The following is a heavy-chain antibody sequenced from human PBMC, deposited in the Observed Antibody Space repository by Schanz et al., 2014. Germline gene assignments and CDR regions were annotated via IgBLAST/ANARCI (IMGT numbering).Heavy chain of an antibody. V-gene: IGHV1-8*01. CDR1: GYTLTNFD. J-gene: IGHJ6*02. CDR3: ARHRFGVFYYGLDV. Sequence: QVQLVQSGAEVKKPGASVKVSCKASGYTLTNFDINWVRQAPGQGLEWMGWMNPNSGTTGYAQKFQGRVTMTTDRSSSTAYLELRSLTSDDSAIYYCARHRFGVFYYGLDVWGQGTTXLVSS. CDR2: MNPNSGTT. D-gene: IGHD3-10*01.